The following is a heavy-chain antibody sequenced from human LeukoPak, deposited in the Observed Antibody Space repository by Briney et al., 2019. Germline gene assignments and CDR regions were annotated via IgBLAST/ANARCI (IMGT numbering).Heavy chain of an antibody. J-gene: IGHJ4*02. D-gene: IGHD3-10*01. CDR3: ARDRRVRGVTTALGY. V-gene: IGHV1-2*02. CDR1: GYTFTGYY. Sequence: ASVKVSCKASGYTFTGYYMHWVRQAPGQGLEWMGWINPNSGGTNYAQKFQGRVTMTRDTSISTAYMELSRLRSDDTAVYYCARDRRVRGVTTALGYWGQGTLVTVSS. CDR2: INPNSGGT.